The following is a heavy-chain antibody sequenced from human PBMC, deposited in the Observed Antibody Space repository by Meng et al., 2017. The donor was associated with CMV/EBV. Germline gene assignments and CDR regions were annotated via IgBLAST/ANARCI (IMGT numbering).Heavy chain of an antibody. Sequence: QVQLHQWAAGLLKPSETLSLTCAVYGGSFSGYYWSWIRQPPGKGLEWIGEINHSGSTNYNPSLKSRVTISVDTSKNQFSLKLSSVTAADTAVYYCARVWDSGWDYWGQGTLVTVSS. D-gene: IGHD3-22*01. J-gene: IGHJ4*02. CDR2: INHSGST. CDR1: GGSFSGYY. V-gene: IGHV4-34*01. CDR3: ARVWDSGWDY.